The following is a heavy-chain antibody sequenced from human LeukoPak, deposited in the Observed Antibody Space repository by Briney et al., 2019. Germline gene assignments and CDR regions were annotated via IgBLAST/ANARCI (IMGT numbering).Heavy chain of an antibody. CDR2: INHSGST. Sequence: SETLSLTCAVCGGSFSGYYWSWIRQPPGKGLEWIGEINHSGSTNYNPSLKCRVTISVDTSKNQFSLKLSSVTAADTAVYYCARTLGGYDDYWGQGTLVTVSS. V-gene: IGHV4-34*01. D-gene: IGHD5-12*01. CDR1: GGSFSGYY. CDR3: ARTLGGYDDY. J-gene: IGHJ4*02.